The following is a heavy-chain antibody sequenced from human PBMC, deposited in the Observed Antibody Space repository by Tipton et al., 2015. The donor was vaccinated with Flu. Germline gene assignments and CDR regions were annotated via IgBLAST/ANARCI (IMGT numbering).Heavy chain of an antibody. J-gene: IGHJ4*02. Sequence: TLSLTCTVSGGPLSSFYWNWIRQPAGKGLEWVGRIYSSGSTNYNPSLKSRVTMSVETSKNQFSLKLSSVTAADTAVYYCARGSGSGTYVIFDYWGQGTLVTVSS. CDR3: ARGSGSGTYVIFDY. V-gene: IGHV4-4*07. D-gene: IGHD3-10*01. CDR1: GGPLSSFY. CDR2: IYSSGST.